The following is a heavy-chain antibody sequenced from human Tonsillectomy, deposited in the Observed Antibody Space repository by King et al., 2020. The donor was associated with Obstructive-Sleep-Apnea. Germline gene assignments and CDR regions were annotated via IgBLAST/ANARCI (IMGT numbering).Heavy chain of an antibody. D-gene: IGHD6-13*01. CDR3: ARDVVRYSSSWLGMDV. CDR1: GFTFSGYP. Sequence: QLVQSGGGVVQPGRSLRLSCAASGFTFSGYPMHWVRQAPGKGLEWVAVISYDGSTKYYTDSVKGRFTISRDNSRNTLYLHMNSLRIEDTTVYYCARDVVRYSSSWLGMDVWGQGTTVTVSS. J-gene: IGHJ6*02. V-gene: IGHV3-30*04. CDR2: ISYDGSTK.